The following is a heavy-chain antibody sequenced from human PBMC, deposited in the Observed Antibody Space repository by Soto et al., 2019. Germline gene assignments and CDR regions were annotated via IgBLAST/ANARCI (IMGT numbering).Heavy chain of an antibody. CDR1: GLTFSNYA. J-gene: IGHJ4*02. CDR3: VKARQHCSPYSSYTAAY. D-gene: IGHD2-15*01. Sequence: EVRLLESGGGLVKPGGSLRLSCATSGLTFSNYAMSWVRQAPGGGLEWVSSMSGSSSTTYYADSVRGRFTISRDNSKLTVPLQMSSLKAENTAMYYCVKARQHCSPYSSYTAAYWGPGTLLTVSS. V-gene: IGHV3-23*01. CDR2: MSGSSSTT.